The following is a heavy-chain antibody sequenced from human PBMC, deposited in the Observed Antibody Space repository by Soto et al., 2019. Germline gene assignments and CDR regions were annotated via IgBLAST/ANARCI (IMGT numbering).Heavy chain of an antibody. CDR2: ISSRSSYI. J-gene: IGHJ4*02. CDR3: ARDQAAAGTIDY. Sequence: GGSLRLSCAASGFTFSSYSMNWVRQAPGKGLEWVSSISSRSSYIYYADSVKGRFTISRDNAKNSLYLQMNSLRAEDTAVYYCARDQAAAGTIDYWGQGTLVTVSS. CDR1: GFTFSSYS. D-gene: IGHD6-13*01. V-gene: IGHV3-21*01.